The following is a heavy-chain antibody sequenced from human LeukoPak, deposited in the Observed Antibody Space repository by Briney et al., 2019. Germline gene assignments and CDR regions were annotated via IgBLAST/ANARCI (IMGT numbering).Heavy chain of an antibody. D-gene: IGHD2-2*01. V-gene: IGHV4-34*01. CDR2: INHSGST. Sequence: SETLSLTCTVSGGSISGYYWSWIRQPPGKGLEWIGEINHSGSTNYNPSLKSRVTISVDTSKNQFSLQLSSVTAADTAVYYCATSPPVVPAAITAFDIWGQGTMVTVSS. CDR3: ATSPPVVPAAITAFDI. J-gene: IGHJ3*02. CDR1: GGSISGYY.